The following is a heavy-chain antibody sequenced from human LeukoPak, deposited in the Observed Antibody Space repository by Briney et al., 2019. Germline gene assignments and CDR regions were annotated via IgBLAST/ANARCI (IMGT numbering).Heavy chain of an antibody. J-gene: IGHJ5*02. CDR2: VYYTGSP. CDR3: ARCSDGTFDP. V-gene: IGHV4-39*07. D-gene: IGHD5-24*01. CDR1: GDSIRNSVYY. Sequence: KPSETLSLTCTVSGDSIRNSVYYWVWIRQPPGKGLEWIGSVYYTGSPSYNPSLKSRVTISVDTPNKQFSLKLTSVTAADTAVYYCARCSDGTFDPWGQGTLVTVSS.